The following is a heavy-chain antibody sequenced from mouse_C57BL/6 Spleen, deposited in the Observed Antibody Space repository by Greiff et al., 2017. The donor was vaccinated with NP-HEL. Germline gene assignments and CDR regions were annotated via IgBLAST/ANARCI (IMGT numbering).Heavy chain of an antibody. D-gene: IGHD2-4*01. CDR1: GYTFTDYN. Sequence: EVMLVESGPELVKPGASVKMSCKASGYTFTDYNMHWVKQSHGKSLEWIGYINPNNGGTSYNQKFKGKATLTVNKSSSTAYMELRSLTSEDSAVYYCARHYDRYFDVWGTGTTVTVSS. CDR3: ARHYDRYFDV. V-gene: IGHV1-22*01. J-gene: IGHJ1*03. CDR2: INPNNGGT.